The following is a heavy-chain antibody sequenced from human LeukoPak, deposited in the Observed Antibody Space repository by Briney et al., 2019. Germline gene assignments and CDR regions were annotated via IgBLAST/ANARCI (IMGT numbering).Heavy chain of an antibody. V-gene: IGHV3-7*03. J-gene: IGHJ4*02. CDR2: IKQDGSAK. CDR1: GFTFSSYT. Sequence: GGSLRLSCAASGFTFSSYTMSWVRQAPGKGLEWVANIKQDGSAKPYVDSVKGRFTISRDNAKNSLFLQMNSLRAEDTAVYYCARDNGWSADFWGQGTLVTVSS. D-gene: IGHD2-15*01. CDR3: ARDNGWSADF.